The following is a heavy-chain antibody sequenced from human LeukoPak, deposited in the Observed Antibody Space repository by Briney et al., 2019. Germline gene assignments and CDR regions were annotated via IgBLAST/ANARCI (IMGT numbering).Heavy chain of an antibody. CDR3: ARDPLPYYYDSSGYEY. Sequence: GGSLRLSCAAPGFTFSSYSMNWVRQAPGKGLEWVSSISSSSSYIYYADSVKGRFTISRDNAKHSLYLQMSSLRAEDTAVYYCARDPLPYYYDSSGYEYWGQGTLVTVSS. CDR1: GFTFSSYS. V-gene: IGHV3-21*01. J-gene: IGHJ4*02. CDR2: ISSSSSYI. D-gene: IGHD3-22*01.